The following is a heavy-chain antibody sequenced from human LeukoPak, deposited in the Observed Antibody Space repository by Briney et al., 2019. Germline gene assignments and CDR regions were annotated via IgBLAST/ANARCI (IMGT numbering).Heavy chain of an antibody. CDR2: IYYSGST. Sequence: SETLSLTCTVSGGSISSSSYYWGWIRQPPGKGLEWIGSIYYSGSTYYNPSLKSRVTISVDTSKNQFSLKLSSVTAADTAVYYCAGKDLTVTNYWGQGTLVTVSS. CDR1: GGSISSSSYY. D-gene: IGHD4-11*01. CDR3: AGKDLTVTNY. V-gene: IGHV4-39*01. J-gene: IGHJ4*02.